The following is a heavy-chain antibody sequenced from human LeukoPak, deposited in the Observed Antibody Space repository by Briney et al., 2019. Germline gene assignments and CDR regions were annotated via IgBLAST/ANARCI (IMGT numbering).Heavy chain of an antibody. Sequence: PSETLSLTCTVSGGSISSYYWSWIRQPAGKGLEWIGRIYTSGSTNYNPSLKSRVTMSVDTSKNQFSLKLSSVTAADTAVYYCARDPTDILTGYAGTNYFDYWGQGTLVTVSS. J-gene: IGHJ4*02. CDR3: ARDPTDILTGYAGTNYFDY. V-gene: IGHV4-4*07. CDR2: IYTSGST. D-gene: IGHD3-9*01. CDR1: GGSISSYY.